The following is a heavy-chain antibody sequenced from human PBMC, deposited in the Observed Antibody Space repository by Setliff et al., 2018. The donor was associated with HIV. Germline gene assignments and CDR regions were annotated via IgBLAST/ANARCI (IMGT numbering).Heavy chain of an antibody. J-gene: IGHJ1*01. CDR2: MNPNSGNT. CDR3: VRSFLGHLLDASAEYFHH. D-gene: IGHD3-16*01. CDR1: GYTFTSYD. Sequence: ASVKVSCKASGYTFTSYDINWVRQATGQGLEWMGWMNPNSGNTGYAQKLQGRVTMTTDTSTSTAYMELRSLRSEDTAVYYCVRSFLGHLLDASAEYFHHWGQGTLVTVSS. V-gene: IGHV1-8*02.